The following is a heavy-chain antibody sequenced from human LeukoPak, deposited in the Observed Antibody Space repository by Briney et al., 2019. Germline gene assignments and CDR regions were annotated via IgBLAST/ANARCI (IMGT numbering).Heavy chain of an antibody. D-gene: IGHD2-15*01. Sequence: SQTLSLTCTVSGGSISSGGYYWSWIRQHPGKGLEWIGYIYYSGSTYYNPSLKSRVTISVDTSKNQFSLKLSSVTAADTAVYYCPSLRYCSGGSCSRPPPPYSRFDYWGQGTLVTVSS. CDR3: PSLRYCSGGSCSRPPPPYSRFDY. V-gene: IGHV4-31*03. CDR2: IYYSGST. CDR1: GGSISSGGYY. J-gene: IGHJ4*02.